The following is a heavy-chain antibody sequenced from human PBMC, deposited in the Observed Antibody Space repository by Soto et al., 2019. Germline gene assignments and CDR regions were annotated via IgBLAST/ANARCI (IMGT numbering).Heavy chain of an antibody. D-gene: IGHD3-16*02. Sequence: ASVKVSCKASGYTFTSYDINWVRQATGQGLEWIGRIIPILGIANYAQKFQGRVTITADKSTSTAYMELSSLRSEDTAVYYCASSFPDPRGPNWFDPWGQGTLVTVSS. V-gene: IGHV1-69*04. CDR2: IIPILGIA. CDR1: GYTFTSYD. CDR3: ASSFPDPRGPNWFDP. J-gene: IGHJ5*02.